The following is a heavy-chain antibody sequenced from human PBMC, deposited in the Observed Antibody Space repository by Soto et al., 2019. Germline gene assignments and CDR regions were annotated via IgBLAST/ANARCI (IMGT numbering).Heavy chain of an antibody. CDR1: GYTFTSYA. CDR3: ARGYYGSGSYYPIDY. D-gene: IGHD3-10*01. CDR2: INAGNGNT. V-gene: IGHV1-3*01. Sequence: ASVKVSCKASGYTFTSYAMHWVRQAPGQRLEWMGWINAGNGNTKYSQKFQGRVTITRDTSASTAYMELSSLRSEDTAVYYCARGYYGSGSYYPIDYWGQGTLVTVSS. J-gene: IGHJ4*02.